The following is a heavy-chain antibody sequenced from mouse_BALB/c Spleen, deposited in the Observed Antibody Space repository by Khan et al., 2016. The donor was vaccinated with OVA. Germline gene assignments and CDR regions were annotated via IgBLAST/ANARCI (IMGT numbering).Heavy chain of an antibody. J-gene: IGHJ3*01. Sequence: QVQLQQSGPVVVRPGASVKMSCKASGYTFSSYWMYWVKQRSGQGLEWIGMIDPSSSETRLNQDFTDKATLNVDKSSNTAYMQFSSLTSEDSAVYYGARAGYAAFAYWGQGTLVTVSA. CDR2: IDPSSSET. V-gene: IGHV1-61*01. CDR1: GYTFSSYW. CDR3: ARAGYAAFAY.